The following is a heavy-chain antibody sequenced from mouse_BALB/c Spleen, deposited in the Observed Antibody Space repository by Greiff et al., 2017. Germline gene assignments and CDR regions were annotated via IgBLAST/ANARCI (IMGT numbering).Heavy chain of an antibody. Sequence: DVQLVESGGGLVQPGGSRKLSCAASGFAFSSYDMSWVRQTPEKRLEWVAYISSGGGSTYYPDTVKGRFTISRDNAKNTLYLQMSSLKSEDTAMYYCARHDFDYWGQGTTLTVSS. V-gene: IGHV5-12-1*01. CDR2: ISSGGGST. CDR3: ARHDFDY. J-gene: IGHJ2*01. CDR1: GFAFSSYD.